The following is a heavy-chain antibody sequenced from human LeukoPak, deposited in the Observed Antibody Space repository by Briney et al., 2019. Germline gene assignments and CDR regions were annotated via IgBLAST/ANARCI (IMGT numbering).Heavy chain of an antibody. CDR1: GYTFTSYG. V-gene: IGHV1-18*01. CDR2: VSAYNGNT. Sequence: ASVKVSCKASGYTFTSYGISWVRQAPGQGLEWMGWVSAYNGNTNYAQKLQGRVTMTTDTSTSTAYMELRSLRSDDTAVYYCARDQGYYDSSGYIPRRRFAWDYWGQGTLVTVSS. CDR3: ARDQGYYDSSGYIPRRRFAWDY. D-gene: IGHD3-22*01. J-gene: IGHJ4*02.